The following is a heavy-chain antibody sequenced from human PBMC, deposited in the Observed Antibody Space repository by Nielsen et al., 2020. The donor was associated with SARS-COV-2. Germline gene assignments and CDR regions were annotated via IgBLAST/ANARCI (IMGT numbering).Heavy chain of an antibody. D-gene: IGHD5-18*01. CDR2: ISYDGSNK. CDR1: GFTFSSYA. CDR3: AREAAMATGYWFDP. Sequence: GESLKISCAASGFTFSSYAMHWVRQAPGKGLEWVAVISYDGSNKYYADSVKGRFTISRDNSKNTLYLQMNSLRAEDTAVYYCAREAAMATGYWFDPWGQGTLVTVSS. V-gene: IGHV3-30-3*01. J-gene: IGHJ5*02.